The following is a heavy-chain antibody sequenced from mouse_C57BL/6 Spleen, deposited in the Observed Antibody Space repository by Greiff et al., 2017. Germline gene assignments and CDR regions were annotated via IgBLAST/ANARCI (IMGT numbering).Heavy chain of an antibody. CDR3: ARGYYGSSYDAYYFDY. Sequence: VQLQQSGAELVKPGASVKISCKASGYAFSSYWMNWVKQRPGKGLEWIGQIYPGDGDTNYNGKFKGKATLTADKSSSTAYMQLSSLTSEDSAVYFCARGYYGSSYDAYYFDYWGQGTTLTVSS. D-gene: IGHD1-1*01. J-gene: IGHJ2*01. CDR2: IYPGDGDT. V-gene: IGHV1-80*01. CDR1: GYAFSSYW.